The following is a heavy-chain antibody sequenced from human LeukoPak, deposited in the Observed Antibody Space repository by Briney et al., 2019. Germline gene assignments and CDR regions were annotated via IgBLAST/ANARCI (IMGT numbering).Heavy chain of an antibody. V-gene: IGHV1-69*13. CDR1: GGTFSSYA. D-gene: IGHD5-18*01. CDR3: ASPDVDTNYYYYMDV. CDR2: IIPIFGTA. J-gene: IGHJ6*03. Sequence: SVKVSCKASGGTFSSYAISWVRQAPGQGLEWMGGIIPIFGTANYAQKFQGRVTITADESTSPAYMELSSLRSEDTAVYYCASPDVDTNYYYYMDVWGKGTTVTVSS.